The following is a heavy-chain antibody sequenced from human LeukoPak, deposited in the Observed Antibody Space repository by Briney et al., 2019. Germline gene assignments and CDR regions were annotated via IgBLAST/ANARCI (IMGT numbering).Heavy chain of an antibody. CDR3: ASTSVSGWYYFDY. CDR1: GYTFTSYY. Sequence: ASVKVSFKASGYTFTSYYMHWVRQAPGQGLEWMGIINPSGGSTSYAQKFQGRVTMTRDMSTSTVYMELSSLRSEDTAVYYCASTSVSGWYYFDYWGQGTLVTVSS. D-gene: IGHD6-19*01. J-gene: IGHJ4*02. V-gene: IGHV1-46*01. CDR2: INPSGGST.